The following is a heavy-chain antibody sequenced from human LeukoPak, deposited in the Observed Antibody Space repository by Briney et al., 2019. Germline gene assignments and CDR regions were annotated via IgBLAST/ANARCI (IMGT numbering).Heavy chain of an antibody. CDR3: AAIRPLWFGELAL. D-gene: IGHD3-10*01. V-gene: IGHV4-4*07. CDR1: GGSISSYY. Sequence: SETLSLTCTVSGGSISSYYWSWTRQPAGKGLEWIGRIYTSGSTNYNPSLKSRVTMSVDTSKNQFSLKLSSAAAADTAVYYCAAIRPLWFGELALWGQGTLVTVSS. CDR2: IYTSGST. J-gene: IGHJ4*02.